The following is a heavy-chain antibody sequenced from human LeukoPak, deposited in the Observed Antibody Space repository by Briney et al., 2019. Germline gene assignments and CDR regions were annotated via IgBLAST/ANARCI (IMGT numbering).Heavy chain of an antibody. Sequence: GGSLRLSCVASGVTFSSDSMNWVRQAPGKGLEWISYISSSSSIIYYADSVKGRFTISRDNAKNSLYLQMTSLRAEDTAVYYCAGASGNNCEDYWGQGTLVTVSS. D-gene: IGHD4-23*01. CDR3: AGASGNNCEDY. CDR2: ISSSSSII. V-gene: IGHV3-48*01. CDR1: GVTFSSDS. J-gene: IGHJ4*02.